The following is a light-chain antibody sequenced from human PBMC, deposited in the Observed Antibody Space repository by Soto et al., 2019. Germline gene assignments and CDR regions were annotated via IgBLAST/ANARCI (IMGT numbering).Light chain of an antibody. V-gene: IGLV2-11*01. CDR1: SSDVGGYNY. J-gene: IGLJ2*01. Sequence: QCVLTQPRSVSGSPGQSVTISWTGTSSDVGGYNYVSWYQQHPGKAPKLMIYDVSKRPSGVPDRFSGSKSGNTASLTISGLQAEDEADYYCCSYAGSYTVFGGGTKLTVL. CDR2: DVS. CDR3: CSYAGSYTV.